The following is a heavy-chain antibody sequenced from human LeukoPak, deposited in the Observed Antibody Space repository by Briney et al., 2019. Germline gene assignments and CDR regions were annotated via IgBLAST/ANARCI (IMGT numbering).Heavy chain of an antibody. D-gene: IGHD3-9*01. J-gene: IGHJ4*02. CDR2: IKKDGSEK. CDR3: AKGWDHFDWLSSHFDY. CDR1: GFTFSSYW. Sequence: PGGSLRLSCAASGFTFSSYWMSWVRQAPGKGLEWVANIKKDGSEKYYVDSVKGRFTISRDNAKTSLYLQMNSLRVEDTAVYYCAKGWDHFDWLSSHFDYWGQGTLVTVSS. V-gene: IGHV3-7*01.